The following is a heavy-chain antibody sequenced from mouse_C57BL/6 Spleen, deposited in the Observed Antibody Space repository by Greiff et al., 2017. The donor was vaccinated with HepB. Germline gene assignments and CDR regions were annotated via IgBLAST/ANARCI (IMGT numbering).Heavy chain of an antibody. CDR2: ISSGGDYI. D-gene: IGHD1-1*01. V-gene: IGHV5-9-1*02. J-gene: IGHJ3*01. CDR1: GFTFSSYA. Sequence: EVQGVESGEGLVKPGGSLKLSCAASGFTFSSYAMSWVRQTPEKRLEWVAYISSGGDYIYYADTVKGRLTISRDNARNTLYLQMSSMKSEDTAMYYCTRAPVYGSREGFAYWGQGTLVTVSA. CDR3: TRAPVYGSREGFAY.